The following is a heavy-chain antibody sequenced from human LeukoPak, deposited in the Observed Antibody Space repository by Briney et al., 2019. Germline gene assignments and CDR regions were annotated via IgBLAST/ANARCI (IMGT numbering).Heavy chain of an antibody. CDR3: ARDVRDSSGFYLRAFDY. V-gene: IGHV4-39*07. D-gene: IGHD3-22*01. CDR1: GVSISSSSYY. J-gene: IGHJ4*02. CDR2: IYYSGST. Sequence: SETLSLTCTVSGVSISSSSYYWGWIRQPPGKGLEWIGNIYYSGSTYYNPSLKSRVTISVDTSKNQFSLKLSSVTAADTAVYYCARDVRDSSGFYLRAFDYWGQGTLVTVSS.